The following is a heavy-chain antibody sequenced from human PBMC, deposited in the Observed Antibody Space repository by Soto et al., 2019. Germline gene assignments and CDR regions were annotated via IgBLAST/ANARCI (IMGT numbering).Heavy chain of an antibody. Sequence: SETLSLPSTVAGGSIATVGYCWSMIRKHPGKGLEWIGYIYCSGGTYYNPSLKSRVTISVDTSKNQFSLKLSSVTAADTAVYYCASPPRYSSSWYYFDYWGQGTLVTVSS. D-gene: IGHD6-13*01. CDR3: ASPPRYSSSWYYFDY. CDR1: GGSIATVGYC. V-gene: IGHV4-31*03. CDR2: IYCSGGT. J-gene: IGHJ4*02.